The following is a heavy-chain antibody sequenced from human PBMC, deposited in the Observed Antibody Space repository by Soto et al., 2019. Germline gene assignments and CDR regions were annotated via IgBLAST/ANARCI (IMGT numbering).Heavy chain of an antibody. V-gene: IGHV4-31*03. CDR2: IYYSGIT. D-gene: IGHD2-2*01. CDR3: VSLNMRYAFDFDY. CDR1: GVSSNSGGYY. J-gene: IGHJ4*02. Sequence: SETLSLTCTVSGVSSNSGGYYWSWIRQHPGKGLEWIAYIYYSGITYYNPSLKSRVTVSLDRSENQFSLRLNSVTAADTAVYYCVSLNMRYAFDFDYWGQASLVTVSS.